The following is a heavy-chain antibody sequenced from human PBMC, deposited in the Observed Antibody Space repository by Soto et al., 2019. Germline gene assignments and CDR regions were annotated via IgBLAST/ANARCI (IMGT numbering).Heavy chain of an antibody. CDR1: GGTFNNYA. CDR2: ISPNVDAA. D-gene: IGHD3-10*01. CDR3: EKGSYYDASSASDTPGFYYNYFGLDV. J-gene: IGHJ6*02. V-gene: IGHV1-69*12. Sequence: QFQLVQSGAEVKKPGSSGKVSCKASGGTFNNYAISWVRQAPGQGLEWVGGISPNVDAANYAQKFKGRVTIAADESAGTAYMELSRLRSEDTSVYYCEKGSYYDASSASDTPGFYYNYFGLDVWGQGTTGTVSS.